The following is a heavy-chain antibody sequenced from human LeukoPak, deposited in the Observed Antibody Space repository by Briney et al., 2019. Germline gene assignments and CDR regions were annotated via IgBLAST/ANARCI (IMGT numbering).Heavy chain of an antibody. V-gene: IGHV3-66*01. D-gene: IGHD6-13*01. CDR2: IYSGGST. CDR3: ASRSAAGTDYYYYYYMDV. Sequence: GGSLRLSCAASGFTVSSNYMSWVRQAPGKGLEWVSVIYSGGSTYYADPVKGRFTISRDNSKNTLYLQMNSLRAEDTAVYYCASRSAAGTDYYYYYYMDVWGKGTTVTISS. J-gene: IGHJ6*03. CDR1: GFTVSSNY.